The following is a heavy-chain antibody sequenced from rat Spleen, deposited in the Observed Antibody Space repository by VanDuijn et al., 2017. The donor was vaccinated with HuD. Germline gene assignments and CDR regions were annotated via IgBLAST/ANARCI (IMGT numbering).Heavy chain of an antibody. D-gene: IGHD1-2*01. J-gene: IGHJ2*01. CDR2: ITNTGDNT. V-gene: IGHV5-31*01. Sequence: EVQLVETGGGLVQPGRSLKLSCVASGFTFSSYWMTWIRQAPGKGLEWVSSITNTGDNTYYPDSVKGRFTISRDNAKSTLYLQMNSLRSEDTATYYCARPPDSSYIRDWGQGVMVTVSS. CDR3: ARPPDSSYIRD. CDR1: GFTFSSYW.